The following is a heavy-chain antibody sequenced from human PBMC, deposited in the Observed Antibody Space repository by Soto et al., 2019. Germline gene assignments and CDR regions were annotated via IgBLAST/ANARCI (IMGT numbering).Heavy chain of an antibody. CDR1: GGAFSGYY. CDR2: INHSGST. CDR3: AGREAASSNGHDYYYGMDV. Sequence: PSETLSLTCAVYGGAFSGYYWSWIRQPPGKGLEWIGEINHSGSTNYNPSLKSRVTISVDTSKNQFSLKLSSVTAADTAVYYCAGREAASSNGHDYYYGMDVWRQVNTVTVSS. D-gene: IGHD1-26*01. V-gene: IGHV4-34*01. J-gene: IGHJ6*02.